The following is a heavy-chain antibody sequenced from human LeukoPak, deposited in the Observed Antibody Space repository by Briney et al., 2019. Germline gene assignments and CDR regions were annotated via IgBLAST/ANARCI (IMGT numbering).Heavy chain of an antibody. CDR1: GGSISSYY. Sequence: SETLSLTCTVSGGSISSYYWSWIRQPPGKGLEWIGSIYYSGSTNYYPSLKSRVTISVDTSKSQFSLKMNSVTAADTAVYYCARDFGGVDWYFDLWGRGSLVTVSS. D-gene: IGHD3-16*01. CDR2: IYYSGST. CDR3: ARDFGGVDWYFDL. V-gene: IGHV4-59*01. J-gene: IGHJ2*01.